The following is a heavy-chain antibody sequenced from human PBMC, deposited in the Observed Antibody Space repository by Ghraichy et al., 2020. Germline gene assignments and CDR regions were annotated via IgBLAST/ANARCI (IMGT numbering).Heavy chain of an antibody. CDR1: GFTFGSYA. Sequence: GGSLRLSCAASGFTFGSYAMSWVRQAPGKGLEWVSAISGSGGSTYYADSVKGRFTISRDNSKTTLYLQMNSLRAEDTAVYYCAKDGDTAMVWYFDLWGRGTLVTVSS. CDR3: AKDGDTAMVWYFDL. J-gene: IGHJ2*01. V-gene: IGHV3-23*01. D-gene: IGHD5-18*01. CDR2: ISGSGGST.